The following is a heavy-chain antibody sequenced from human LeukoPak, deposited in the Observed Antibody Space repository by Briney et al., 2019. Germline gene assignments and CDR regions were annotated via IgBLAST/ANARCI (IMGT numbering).Heavy chain of an antibody. CDR1: GYSFSSGYY. D-gene: IGHD3-22*01. CDR2: IYHSGTT. Sequence: SETLSLTCTVSGYSFSSGYYWGWIRQPPGKGLEWIGIIYHSGTTYYNLSLKSRVTISVDTSKNQFSLKLTSVTAADTAVYYCARTRYYDSSGYHSTFDYWGQGTLVTVSS. V-gene: IGHV4-38-2*02. CDR3: ARTRYYDSSGYHSTFDY. J-gene: IGHJ4*02.